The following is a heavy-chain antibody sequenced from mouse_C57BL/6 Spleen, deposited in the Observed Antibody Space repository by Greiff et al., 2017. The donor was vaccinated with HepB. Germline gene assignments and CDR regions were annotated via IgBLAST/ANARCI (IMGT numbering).Heavy chain of an antibody. D-gene: IGHD1-3*01. J-gene: IGHJ2*01. CDR2: ISDGGSYT. V-gene: IGHV5-4*01. Sequence: VQLKESGGGLVKPGGSLKLSCAASGFTFSSYAMSWVRQTPEKRLEWVATISDGGSYTYYPDNVKGRFTISRDNAKNNLYMQMSHLKSEDTARYYCARGPISSFDYWGQGTTLAVSS. CDR1: GFTFSSYA. CDR3: ARGPISSFDY.